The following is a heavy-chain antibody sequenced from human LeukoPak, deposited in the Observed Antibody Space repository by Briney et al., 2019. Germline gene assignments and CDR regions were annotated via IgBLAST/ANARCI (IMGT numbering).Heavy chain of an antibody. CDR1: GFTFSSYS. CDR3: AREGDTAMVNHY. D-gene: IGHD5-18*01. Sequence: GGSLRLSCAASGFTFSSYSMNWVRQAPGKGMGWVSSIRSSSSYIYYADSVKGRFTISRDNAKNSLYLQMNSLRAEDTAVYYCAREGDTAMVNHYWGQGTLVTVSS. CDR2: IRSSSSYI. V-gene: IGHV3-21*01. J-gene: IGHJ4*02.